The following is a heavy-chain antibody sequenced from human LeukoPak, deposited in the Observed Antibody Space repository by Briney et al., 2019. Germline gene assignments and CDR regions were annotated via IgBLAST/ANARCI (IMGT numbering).Heavy chain of an antibody. J-gene: IGHJ4*02. Sequence: GGSLRLSCGVSGITVSNYDMSWVRQAPGKGLEWVSGIRESGGGTNYADSVRGRFTISRDNAKNSLYLQMNSLRAEDTAVYYCARVPVGYQGYSSAWYTDYWGQGTLVSVSS. CDR1: GITVSNYD. CDR2: IRESGGGT. CDR3: ARVPVGYQGYSSAWYTDY. V-gene: IGHV3-23*01. D-gene: IGHD6-19*01.